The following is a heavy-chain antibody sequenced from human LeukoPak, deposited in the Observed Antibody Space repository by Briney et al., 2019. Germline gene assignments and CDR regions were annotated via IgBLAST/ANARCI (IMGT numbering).Heavy chain of an antibody. CDR3: ARDVDESYYYDSSGNPSGAVDI. CDR1: GFTFRSYE. Sequence: GGSLRLSCAASGFTFRSYEIHWVRQAPGKGLEWISYISTSGDTMYYADSVKGRFTISRVNAKNSVYLHMNSLRAEDTAVYYCARDVDESYYYDSSGNPSGAVDIWGQGTTVTVSS. V-gene: IGHV3-48*03. D-gene: IGHD3-22*01. CDR2: ISTSGDTM. J-gene: IGHJ3*02.